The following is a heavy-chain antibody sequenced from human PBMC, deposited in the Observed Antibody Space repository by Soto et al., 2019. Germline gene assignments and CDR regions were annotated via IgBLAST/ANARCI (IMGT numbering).Heavy chain of an antibody. CDR3: ARQYYDILTGYWFDY. CDR1: GYTFTSYD. Sequence: ASVKVSCKASGYTFTSYDINWVRQATGQGHEWMGWMNPNSGNTGYAQKIEGRVTMTRNTYISTAYMELSSLRSEYTAVYYCARQYYDILTGYWFDYWGQGTLVTVSS. D-gene: IGHD3-9*01. CDR2: MNPNSGNT. V-gene: IGHV1-8*01. J-gene: IGHJ4*02.